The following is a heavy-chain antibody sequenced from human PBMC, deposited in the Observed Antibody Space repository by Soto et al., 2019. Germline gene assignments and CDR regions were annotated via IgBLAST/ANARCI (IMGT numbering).Heavy chain of an antibody. J-gene: IGHJ3*02. Sequence: GSLRLSCAASGFTFSSYAMSWVRQAPGKGLGWVSAISCKGGSTYYADSVKGRFTISRDNSKNTLYLQMNSLRAEDTAVYYCAKAHPYYDILTGYPPDAFDIWGQGTMVTVSS. CDR3: AKAHPYYDILTGYPPDAFDI. V-gene: IGHV3-23*01. CDR1: GFTFSSYA. D-gene: IGHD3-9*01. CDR2: ISCKGGST.